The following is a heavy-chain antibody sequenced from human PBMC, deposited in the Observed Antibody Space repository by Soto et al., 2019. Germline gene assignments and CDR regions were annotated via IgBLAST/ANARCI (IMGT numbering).Heavy chain of an antibody. Sequence: QVQLQESGPGLVKPSETLSLTCTVSGGSISSYYWSWIRQPPGKGLEWIGYIYYSGSTNYNPSLKSRVTMSVDTSKNQFSLKLSSVTAADTAVYYCARDRSASAIPIAVAGNYYYYGMDVWGQGTTVTVSS. CDR1: GGSISSYY. CDR3: ARDRSASAIPIAVAGNYYYYGMDV. D-gene: IGHD6-19*01. CDR2: IYYSGST. V-gene: IGHV4-59*01. J-gene: IGHJ6*02.